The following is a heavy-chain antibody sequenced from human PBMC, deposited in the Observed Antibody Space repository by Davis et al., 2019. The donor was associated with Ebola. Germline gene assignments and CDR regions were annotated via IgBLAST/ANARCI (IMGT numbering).Heavy chain of an antibody. D-gene: IGHD6-19*01. CDR3: ATTKQWLAFDY. Sequence: GSLRLSCAASGFTFSSYSMNWIRQPPRKGLEWIGSIYYSGITYYNPSLKSRVTISVDTSKNQFSLKLRSVTAADTAVYYCATTKQWLAFDYWGLGTLVTVSS. CDR1: GFTFSSYS. CDR2: IYYSGIT. V-gene: IGHV4-59*05. J-gene: IGHJ4*02.